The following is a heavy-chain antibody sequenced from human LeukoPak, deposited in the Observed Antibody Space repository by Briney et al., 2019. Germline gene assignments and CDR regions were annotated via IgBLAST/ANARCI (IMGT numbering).Heavy chain of an antibody. D-gene: IGHD3-22*01. V-gene: IGHV3-64*04. Sequence: GGSLRLSCSASGFTFSSYAMRWVRQAPGKGLEYVSAISSNGGSTYYADSVKGRFTISRDNSKNTLYLQMNSPRAEDTAVYYCAKDSSGYYLTPRGGFDYWGQGTLVTVSS. CDR1: GFTFSSYA. CDR3: AKDSSGYYLTPRGGFDY. J-gene: IGHJ4*02. CDR2: ISSNGGST.